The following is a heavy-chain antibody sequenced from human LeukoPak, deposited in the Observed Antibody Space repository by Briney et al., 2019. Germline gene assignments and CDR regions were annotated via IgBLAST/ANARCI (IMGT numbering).Heavy chain of an antibody. CDR1: GYTLTELS. CDR3: ATGKQWLVPLFDY. CDR2: FDPEDGET. Sequence: GASVKVSCKVSGYTLTELSMHWVRQAPGKGLEWMGSFDPEDGETIYAQKFQGRVTMTEDTSTDTAYMELSSLRSEDTAVYYCATGKQWLVPLFDYWGQGTLVTVSS. J-gene: IGHJ4*02. D-gene: IGHD6-19*01. V-gene: IGHV1-24*01.